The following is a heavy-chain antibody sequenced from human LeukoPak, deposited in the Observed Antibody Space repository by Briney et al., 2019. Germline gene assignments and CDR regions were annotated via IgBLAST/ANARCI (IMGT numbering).Heavy chain of an antibody. CDR2: IRYDGTNK. J-gene: IGHJ5*02. Sequence: GGSLRLSCAASGFSFSSYGIHWVRQAPGKGLEWVAYIRYDGTNKYYADSVKGRFTISRDNSKNTLYLQMNSLRAEDTAVYYCANPGTAMYCSGGTCYRWGQGTLVTVSS. V-gene: IGHV3-30*02. D-gene: IGHD2-15*01. CDR3: ANPGTAMYCSGGTCYR. CDR1: GFSFSSYG.